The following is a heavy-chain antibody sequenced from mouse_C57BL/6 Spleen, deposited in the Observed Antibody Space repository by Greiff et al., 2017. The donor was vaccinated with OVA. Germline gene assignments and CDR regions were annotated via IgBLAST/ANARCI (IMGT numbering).Heavy chain of an antibody. V-gene: IGHV1-50*01. CDR2: IDPSDSYT. D-gene: IGHD1-1*01. CDR1: GYTFTSYW. J-gene: IGHJ2*01. Sequence: QVQLQQPGAELVKPGASVKLSCKASGYTFTSYWMPWVKQRPGQGLEWIGEIDPSDSYTNYHQKFKGKATLTVDTSSSTAYMQLSSLTSEDSAVYYCARRTAVSFDYWGQGTTLTVSS. CDR3: ARRTAVSFDY.